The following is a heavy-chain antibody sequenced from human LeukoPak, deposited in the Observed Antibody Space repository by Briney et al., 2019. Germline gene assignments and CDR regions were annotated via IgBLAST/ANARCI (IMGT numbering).Heavy chain of an antibody. CDR1: GGSISSSSYY. J-gene: IGHJ4*02. V-gene: IGHV4-39*01. Sequence: SSETLSLTCTVSGGSISSSSYYWGWIRQPPGKGLEWSGSIYYSGSTYYNPSLKSRVTISVDTSKNQFSLKLSSVTAADTAVYYCARLGYSYAFDYWGQGTLVTVSS. D-gene: IGHD5-18*01. CDR2: IYYSGST. CDR3: ARLGYSYAFDY.